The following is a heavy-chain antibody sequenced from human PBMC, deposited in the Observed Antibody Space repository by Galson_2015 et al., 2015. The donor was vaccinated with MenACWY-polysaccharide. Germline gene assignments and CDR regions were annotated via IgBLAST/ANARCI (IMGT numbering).Heavy chain of an antibody. Sequence: LRLSCAASGFPFSSYAMHWVRQAPGKGLEWVAVISYNGNNIYYADSEEGRFTISRDNFKSTLYLQMNSLRPEDTGVYYCARSYCDRTTCYGMDVWGQGTMVTVSS. D-gene: IGHD2-21*01. V-gene: IGHV3-30-3*01. J-gene: IGHJ6*02. CDR1: GFPFSSYA. CDR2: ISYNGNNI. CDR3: ARSYCDRTTCYGMDV.